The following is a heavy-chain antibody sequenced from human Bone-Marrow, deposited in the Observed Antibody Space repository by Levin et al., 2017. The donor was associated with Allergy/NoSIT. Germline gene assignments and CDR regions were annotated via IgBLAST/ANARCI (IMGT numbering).Heavy chain of an antibody. Sequence: ETLSLTCAASGFTFSGHDMHWVRQVPGKSPEWVSVINTAGITDYSYSVKGRFTISRDNAKNTFYLQMNSLIAGDTAVVYCAREGLEGLDAFDAWGQGTMVTVSS. V-gene: IGHV3-13*04. D-gene: IGHD3-16*01. CDR2: INTAGIT. J-gene: IGHJ3*01. CDR3: AREGLEGLDAFDA. CDR1: GFTFSGHD.